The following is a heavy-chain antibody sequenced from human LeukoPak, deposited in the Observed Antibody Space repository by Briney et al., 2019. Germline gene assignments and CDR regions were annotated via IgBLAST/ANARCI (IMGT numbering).Heavy chain of an antibody. CDR3: ARGSPYSRSPYYYGMDV. CDR2: IKQDGSEK. D-gene: IGHD6-6*01. V-gene: IGHV3-7*01. Sequence: GGSLRLSCAASGFTFSSYWMSWVRQAPGKGLEWVANIKQDGSEKYYVDSVKGRFTISRDNAKNSLYLQMNSLRAEDTAVYYCARGSPYSRSPYYYGMDVWGQGTTVTVSS. J-gene: IGHJ6*02. CDR1: GFTFSSYW.